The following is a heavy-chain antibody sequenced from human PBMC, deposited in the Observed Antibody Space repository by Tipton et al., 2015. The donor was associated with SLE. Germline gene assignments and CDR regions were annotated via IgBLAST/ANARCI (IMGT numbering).Heavy chain of an antibody. J-gene: IGHJ4*02. D-gene: IGHD5-24*01. CDR2: INQDGSEK. V-gene: IGHV3-7*04. Sequence: SLRLSCAASEFTFSRYWMSWVRQGPGKGLEWVANINQDGSEKNYVDSVRGRFTISRDNANNSLYLQMNSLRDEDTAVYYCARGDANSGDYWGPGTLATVSS. CDR3: ARGDANSGDY. CDR1: EFTFSRYW.